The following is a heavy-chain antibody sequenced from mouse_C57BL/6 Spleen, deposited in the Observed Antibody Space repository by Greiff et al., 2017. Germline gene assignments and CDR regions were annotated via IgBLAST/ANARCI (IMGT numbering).Heavy chain of an antibody. CDR1: GYSFTGYY. D-gene: IGHD2-2*01. V-gene: IGHV1-42*01. Sequence: DVQLQESGPELVKPGASVKISCKASGYSFTGYYMNWVKQSPEKSLEWIGEINPSTGGTTYNQKFKAKATLTVDKSSSTAYMQLKSLTSEDSAVYYCARKSIYYGYEDYWGQGTTLTVSS. CDR3: ARKSIYYGYEDY. J-gene: IGHJ2*01. CDR2: INPSTGGT.